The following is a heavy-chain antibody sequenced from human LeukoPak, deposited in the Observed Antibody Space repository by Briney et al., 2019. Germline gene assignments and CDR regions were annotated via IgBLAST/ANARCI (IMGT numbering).Heavy chain of an antibody. V-gene: IGHV3-21*01. J-gene: IGHJ4*02. CDR3: TSELGIVGGRRNDC. D-gene: IGHD1-26*01. CDR1: GFTFNIYA. CDR2: ISSSSDFI. Sequence: PGGSLRLSCAASGFTFNIYAMNWVRQAPGKGLEWVASISSSSDFIAYADSVRGRFTISRDNAKNSLSLQMNSLRADDTGLYYCTSELGIVGGRRNDCWGQGTLVTVSS.